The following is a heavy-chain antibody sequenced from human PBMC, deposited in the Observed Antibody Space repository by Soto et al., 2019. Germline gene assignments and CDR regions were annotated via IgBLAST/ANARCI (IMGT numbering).Heavy chain of an antibody. CDR2: ISDSSGTI. J-gene: IGHJ4*02. CDR3: ARGGVATIFGDS. V-gene: IGHV3-48*02. D-gene: IGHD5-12*01. CDR1: GFTFSSYS. Sequence: EVQLVESGGGLVQPGGSLRVSCAASGFTFSSYSMNWVRQAPGKGLEWLSYISDSSGTIYYAASVKGRFIISRDNAKNSLYLQMNSMSDDDKAVYYCARGGVATIFGDSWGQGTLVTVSS.